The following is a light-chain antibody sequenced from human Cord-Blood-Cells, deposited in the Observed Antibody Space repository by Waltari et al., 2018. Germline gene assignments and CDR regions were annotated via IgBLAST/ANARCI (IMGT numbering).Light chain of an antibody. CDR2: KDS. CDR1: VLAKKY. Sequence: SYELPQPSSVSVSPGQTARIPCSGDVLAKKYARWFQQKPGQAPVLVIYKDSERPSGIPERFSGSSSGTTVTLTISGAQVEDEADYYCYSAADNMGVFGGGTKLTVL. CDR3: YSAADNMGV. V-gene: IGLV3-27*01. J-gene: IGLJ2*01.